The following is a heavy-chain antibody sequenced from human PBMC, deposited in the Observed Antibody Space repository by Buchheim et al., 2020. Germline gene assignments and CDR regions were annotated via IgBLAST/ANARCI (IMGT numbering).Heavy chain of an antibody. Sequence: QVQLVETGGGVVQPGRSLRLSCAASGFTFSSHAMHWVRQAPGKGLEWVAFIWYDGSNRHYADSVKGRFTVSRDNSKNTLFLEMNSLRAEDTAVYYCARDGYSSSEGGGMDVWGQGTT. J-gene: IGHJ6*02. V-gene: IGHV3-33*01. CDR1: GFTFSSHA. CDR2: IWYDGSNR. CDR3: ARDGYSSSEGGGMDV. D-gene: IGHD6-13*01.